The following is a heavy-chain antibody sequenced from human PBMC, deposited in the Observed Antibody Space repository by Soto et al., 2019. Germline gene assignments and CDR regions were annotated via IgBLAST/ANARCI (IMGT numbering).Heavy chain of an antibody. CDR3: ARGSRLLWFGELLPVRYYYYYMDV. CDR2: TYYRSKWYN. J-gene: IGHJ6*03. Sequence: PSQTLSLTCAISGDSVSSNSAAWNWIRQSPSRGLEWLGRTYYRSKWYNDCAVSVKSRITINPDTSKNQFSLQLNSVTPEDTAVYYCARGSRLLWFGELLPVRYYYYYMDVWGKGTTVTVSS. CDR1: GDSVSSNSAA. V-gene: IGHV6-1*01. D-gene: IGHD3-10*01.